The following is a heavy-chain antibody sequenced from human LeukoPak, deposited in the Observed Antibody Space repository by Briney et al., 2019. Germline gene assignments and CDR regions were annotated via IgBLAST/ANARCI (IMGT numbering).Heavy chain of an antibody. V-gene: IGHV4-59*01. Sequence: PSETLSLTCTVSGGSISSYYWSWIRQPPGKGLEWIGYIYYSGSTNYNPSLKSRVTISVDTSKNQFSLKLSSVTAADTAVYYCALYYYDTSGYYYMDYWGQGTLVTVSS. D-gene: IGHD3-22*01. CDR2: IYYSGST. CDR3: ALYYYDTSGYYYMDY. J-gene: IGHJ4*02. CDR1: GGSISSYY.